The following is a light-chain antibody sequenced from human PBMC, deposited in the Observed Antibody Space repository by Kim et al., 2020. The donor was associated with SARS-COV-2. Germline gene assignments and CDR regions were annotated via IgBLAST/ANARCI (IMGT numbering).Light chain of an antibody. Sequence: PRPTASITGSGSKLGVNLTSCYQQKPRQPPVVLIYQDTQRPSGIPARFSGSNSGNTATLTISGTQAMDEADYYCQAWDSSTRNYVFGTGTKVTVL. J-gene: IGLJ1*01. CDR2: QDT. CDR3: QAWDSSTRNYV. V-gene: IGLV3-1*01. CDR1: KLGVNL.